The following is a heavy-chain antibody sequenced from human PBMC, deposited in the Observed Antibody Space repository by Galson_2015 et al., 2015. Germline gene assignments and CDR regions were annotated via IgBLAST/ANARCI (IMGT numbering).Heavy chain of an antibody. CDR3: AFSSSAMATG. Sequence: SLRLSCAASGFTVSSYWMHWVRQGPGKGLVWVSRINSDVSSTSYADSVKGRFTISRDNAKNTLYLQMNSLRAEDTAVYYCAFSSSAMATGWGQGTLVTVSS. CDR2: INSDVSST. V-gene: IGHV3-74*01. D-gene: IGHD5-24*01. CDR1: GFTVSSYW. J-gene: IGHJ4*02.